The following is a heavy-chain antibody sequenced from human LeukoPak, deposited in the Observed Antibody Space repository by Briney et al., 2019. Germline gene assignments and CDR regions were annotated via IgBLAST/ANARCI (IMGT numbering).Heavy chain of an antibody. CDR2: IIPIFGTA. CDR1: GGTFSSYA. Sequence: GASVKVSCKASGGTFSSYAISWVRQAPGQGLEWMGGIIPIFGTANYAQKFQGRVTITTDESTSTAYMELSSLRSEDTAVYYCARQGVGYYDSSGPGSYYYYGMDVWGQGTTVTVSS. D-gene: IGHD3-22*01. CDR3: ARQGVGYYDSSGPGSYYYYGMDV. V-gene: IGHV1-69*05. J-gene: IGHJ6*02.